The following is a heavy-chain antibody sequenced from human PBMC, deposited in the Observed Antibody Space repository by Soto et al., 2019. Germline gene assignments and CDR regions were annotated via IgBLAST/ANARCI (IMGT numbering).Heavy chain of an antibody. CDR2: IIPIFGTA. D-gene: IGHD3-3*01. CDR1: GGTFSSYA. V-gene: IGHV1-69*06. Sequence: SVKVSCKASGGTFSSYAISWVRQAPGQGLEWMGGIIPIFGTANYAQKFQGRVTITADKSTSTAYMELSSLRSEDTAVYYCARGDLTIFGVVTDYYYGMDVWAQGTTVTVSS. CDR3: ARGDLTIFGVVTDYYYGMDV. J-gene: IGHJ6*02.